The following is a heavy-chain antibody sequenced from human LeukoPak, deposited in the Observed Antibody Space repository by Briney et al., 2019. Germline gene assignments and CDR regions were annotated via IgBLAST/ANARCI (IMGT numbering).Heavy chain of an antibody. CDR2: ARNKANSYTT. J-gene: IGHJ4*02. V-gene: IGHV3-72*01. CDR1: GFTFSDHY. Sequence: GGSLRLSCAASGFTFSDHYMDWVRQAPGKGLEWVGRARNKANSYTTEYAASVKGRFTISRDDSKNSLYLQMNSLKTEDTAVYYCARWNYDFWSGYYYWGQGTLVTVSS. CDR3: ARWNYDFWSGYYY. D-gene: IGHD3-3*01.